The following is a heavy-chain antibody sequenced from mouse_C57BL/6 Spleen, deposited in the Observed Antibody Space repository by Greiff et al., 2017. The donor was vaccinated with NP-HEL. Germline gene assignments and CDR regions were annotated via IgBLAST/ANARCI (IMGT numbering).Heavy chain of an antibody. J-gene: IGHJ2*01. CDR2: ISYDGSN. D-gene: IGHD4-1*01. Sequence: EVQLVESGPGLVKPSQSLSLTCSVTGYSITSGYYWNWIRQFPGNKLEWMGYISYDGSNNYNPSLKNRISITRDTSKNQFFLKLNSVTTEDTATDYGARVPANWEWYFDYWGQGTTLTVSS. V-gene: IGHV3-6*01. CDR3: ARVPANWEWYFDY. CDR1: GYSITSGYY.